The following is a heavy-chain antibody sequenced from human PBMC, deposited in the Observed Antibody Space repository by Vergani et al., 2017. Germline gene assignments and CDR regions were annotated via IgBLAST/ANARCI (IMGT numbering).Heavy chain of an antibody. D-gene: IGHD3-22*01. CDR1: GFTFSSYA. Sequence: EVQLLESGGGLVQPGGSLRLSCAASGFTFSSYAMSWVRQAPGKGLEWVSAISGSGGSTYYADSVKGRFTISRDNSKNTLYLQMNSLRAEDTAVYYCARDSSGYYPPLNNWFDPWGQGTLVTVSS. CDR3: ARDSSGYYPPLNNWFDP. CDR2: ISGSGGST. J-gene: IGHJ5*02. V-gene: IGHV3-23*01.